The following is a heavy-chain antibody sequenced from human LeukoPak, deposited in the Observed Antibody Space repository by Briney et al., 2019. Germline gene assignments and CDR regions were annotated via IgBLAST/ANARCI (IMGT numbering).Heavy chain of an antibody. Sequence: SETLCLTCTVSGGSISSYYWSWIRQPPGKGLEWIGYIYYSGSTNYNPSLKSRVTISVDTSKNQFSLKLSSVTAADTAVYYCARVRVDYYYMDVWGKGTTVTVPS. J-gene: IGHJ6*03. V-gene: IGHV4-59*01. CDR1: GGSISSYY. D-gene: IGHD2-15*01. CDR3: ARVRVDYYYMDV. CDR2: IYYSGST.